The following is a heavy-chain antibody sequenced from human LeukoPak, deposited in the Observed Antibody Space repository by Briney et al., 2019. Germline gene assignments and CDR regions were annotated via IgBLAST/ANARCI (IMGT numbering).Heavy chain of an antibody. Sequence: GGSLKISCKGSGYSFTSYWIGWVRQMPGKGLEWMGIIYPGDSDTRYSPSFQGQVTISADKSISTAYLQWSSLRASDTAMYYCASHPSYSSGWYEGYYWGQGTLVTVSS. CDR1: GYSFTSYW. V-gene: IGHV5-51*01. CDR2: IYPGDSDT. CDR3: ASHPSYSSGWYEGYY. D-gene: IGHD6-19*01. J-gene: IGHJ4*02.